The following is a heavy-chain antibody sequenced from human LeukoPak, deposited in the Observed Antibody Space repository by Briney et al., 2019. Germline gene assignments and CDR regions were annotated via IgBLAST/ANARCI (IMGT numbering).Heavy chain of an antibody. J-gene: IGHJ4*02. D-gene: IGHD3-22*01. CDR2: IYYSGST. Sequence: SETLSLTCTVSGDSISTSSYYWGWIRQPPGKGLEWLGSIYYSGSTYYNPSLKSRVTISVDTSKNQFSLNLYSVTAAGTAVFYCARSYYYDYRQIDYWGQGTLVTVSS. CDR1: GDSISTSSYY. CDR3: ARSYYYDYRQIDY. V-gene: IGHV4-39*01.